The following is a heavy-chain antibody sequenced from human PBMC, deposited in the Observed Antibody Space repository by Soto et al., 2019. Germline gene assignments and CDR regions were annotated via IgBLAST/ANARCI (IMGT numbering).Heavy chain of an antibody. D-gene: IGHD3-22*01. V-gene: IGHV4-39*01. J-gene: IGHJ4*02. CDR3: ARSWPYYYDSSGYYALDY. CDR1: GGSISSSSYY. CDR2: IYYSGST. Sequence: SETLSLTCTVSGGSISSSSYYWGWVRQPPGKGLEWIGSIYYSGSTYYNPSLKSRVTISVDTSKNQFSLKLSPVTAADTAVYYCARSWPYYYDSSGYYALDYWGQGTLVTVSS.